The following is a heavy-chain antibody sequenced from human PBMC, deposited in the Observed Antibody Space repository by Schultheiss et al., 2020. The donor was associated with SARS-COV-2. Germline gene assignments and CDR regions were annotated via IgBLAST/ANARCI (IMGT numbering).Heavy chain of an antibody. CDR3: ARQHYDFWSGYYHYYYGMDV. CDR2: IYYSGST. CDR1: GGSFSGYY. D-gene: IGHD3-3*01. V-gene: IGHV4-59*08. Sequence: SETLSLTCAVYGGSFSGYYWSWIRQPPGKGLEWIGYIYYSGSTNYNPSLKSRVTMSVDTSKNQFSLKLSSVTAADTAVYYCARQHYDFWSGYYHYYYGMDVWGQGTTVTVSS. J-gene: IGHJ6*02.